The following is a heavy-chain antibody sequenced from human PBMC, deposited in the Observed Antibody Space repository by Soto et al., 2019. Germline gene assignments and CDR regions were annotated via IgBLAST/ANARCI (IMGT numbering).Heavy chain of an antibody. D-gene: IGHD2-8*02. V-gene: IGHV4-59*12. CDR2: LDYSGSP. CDR3: ARDKITGLFDY. J-gene: IGHJ4*02. CDR1: GGSIRSDH. Sequence: SETLSLTCTVSGGSIRSDHWGWIRQPPGKGLEWIGYLDYSGSPNYNPSLKSRVTISIDTSKNQFSLKLTSVTAADTAVYYCARDKITGLFDYWGQGTLVTVSS.